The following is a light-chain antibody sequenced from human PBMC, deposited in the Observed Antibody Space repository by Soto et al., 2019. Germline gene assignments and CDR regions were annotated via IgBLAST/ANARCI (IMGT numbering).Light chain of an antibody. CDR3: QQYNNWPFT. J-gene: IGKJ3*01. V-gene: IGKV3-15*01. CDR1: QSINSE. Sequence: EIKLTQSPFTLSVSVGDRATLTCRASQSINSELAWYQQKPGKAPRLLIYGASTWASGIPASFIGNGSGTEFTLTASSLQPEDFAVYYCQQYNNWPFTFGPGTKVDI. CDR2: GAS.